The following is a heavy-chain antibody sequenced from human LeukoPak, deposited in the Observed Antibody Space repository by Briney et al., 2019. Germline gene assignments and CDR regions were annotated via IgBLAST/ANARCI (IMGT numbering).Heavy chain of an antibody. CDR3: ARGYGPFDP. CDR1: GGSISSSDW. J-gene: IGHJ5*02. CDR2: IYRSENT. V-gene: IGHV4-4*02. Sequence: SETLSLTCSVSGGSISSSDWWSWVRQPPGRGLEWIGYIYRSENTNYNPSLKSRVTMSVDKSKNQFSLKLSSVTAADTAVYYCARGYGPFDPWGQGTLVTVSS. D-gene: IGHD5-12*01.